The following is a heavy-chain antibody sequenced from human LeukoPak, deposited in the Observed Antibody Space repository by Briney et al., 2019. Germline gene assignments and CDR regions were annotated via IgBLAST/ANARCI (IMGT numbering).Heavy chain of an antibody. CDR3: ARGRIVWGSYRPLDAFDI. CDR2: IYYSGST. CDR1: GNSISSYY. J-gene: IGHJ3*02. D-gene: IGHD3-16*02. V-gene: IGHV4-59*01. Sequence: SETLSLICTVSGNSISSYYWSWIRQPPGKGLEWIGYIYYSGSTNYNPSLKSRVTISVDTSKNQFSLKLSSVTAADTAVYYCARGRIVWGSYRPLDAFDIWGQGTMVTVSS.